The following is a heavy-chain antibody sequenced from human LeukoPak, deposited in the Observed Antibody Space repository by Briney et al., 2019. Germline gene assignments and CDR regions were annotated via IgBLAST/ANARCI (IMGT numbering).Heavy chain of an antibody. CDR2: IFTSGST. V-gene: IGHV4-4*07. CDR3: ARVGRVGPSGYGMDV. Sequence: SETLSLTCAVSGGPISSYYWSWIRQPAGKGLEWIGRIFTSGSTDYNPSLKSRVTMSVDTSKNQFSLKLTSMTAADTAVYYCARVGRVGPSGYGMDVWGQGTTVTVSS. CDR1: GGPISSYY. J-gene: IGHJ6*02. D-gene: IGHD3-10*01.